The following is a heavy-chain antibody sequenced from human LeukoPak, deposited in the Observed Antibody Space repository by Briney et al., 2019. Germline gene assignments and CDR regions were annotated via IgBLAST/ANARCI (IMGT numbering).Heavy chain of an antibody. D-gene: IGHD5-18*01. CDR2: IYYSGST. J-gene: IGHJ3*02. Sequence: PSETLSLTCTVPGGSISSYYWSWIRQPPGKGLEWIGYIYYSGSTNYNPSLKSRVTISVDTSKNQFSLKLSSVTAADTAVYYCARQPSGYSFGVRNAFDIWGQGTMVTVSS. V-gene: IGHV4-59*08. CDR1: GGSISSYY. CDR3: ARQPSGYSFGVRNAFDI.